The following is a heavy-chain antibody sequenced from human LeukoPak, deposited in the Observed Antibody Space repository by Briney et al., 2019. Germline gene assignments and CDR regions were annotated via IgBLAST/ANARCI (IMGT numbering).Heavy chain of an antibody. Sequence: PGRSLRLSCAASGFTFSSYGMHWVRQAPGKGLVWVSRINSDGSSTSYADSVKGRFTISRDNAKNTLYLQMNSLRAEDTAVYYCARDGLRSIAVAGTPYYYYGMDVWGQGTTVTVSS. J-gene: IGHJ6*02. CDR1: GFTFSSYG. V-gene: IGHV3-74*01. CDR2: INSDGSST. CDR3: ARDGLRSIAVAGTPYYYYGMDV. D-gene: IGHD6-19*01.